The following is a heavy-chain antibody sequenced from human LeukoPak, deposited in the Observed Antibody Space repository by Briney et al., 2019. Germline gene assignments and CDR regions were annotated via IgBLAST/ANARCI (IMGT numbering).Heavy chain of an antibody. CDR2: IYPGDSDT. V-gene: IGHV5-51*01. CDR3: ARLGRHYSGSYSDDAFDM. Sequence: GESLKISCTGSGYSFTSYWIAWVRQMPGKGLEWMGIIYPGDSDTRYSPSFQGQVTFSADKSISTAYLRWSSLKASDTAMYYCARLGRHYSGSYSDDAFDMWGQGTMVTVSS. J-gene: IGHJ3*02. D-gene: IGHD1-26*01. CDR1: GYSFTSYW.